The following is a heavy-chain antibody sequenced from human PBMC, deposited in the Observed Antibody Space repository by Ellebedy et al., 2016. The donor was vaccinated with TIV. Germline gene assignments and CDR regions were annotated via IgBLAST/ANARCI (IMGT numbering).Heavy chain of an antibody. V-gene: IGHV3-33*01. Sequence: GESLKISXAASGFTFSSYGMHWVRQAPGKELEWVAVIWYDGSNKYYADSVKGRFTISRDNSKNTLYLQMSSLRAEDTAVYYCARDHRPNYDFWSGYYGGFGYWGQGTLVTVSS. J-gene: IGHJ4*02. CDR1: GFTFSSYG. CDR3: ARDHRPNYDFWSGYYGGFGY. CDR2: IWYDGSNK. D-gene: IGHD3-3*01.